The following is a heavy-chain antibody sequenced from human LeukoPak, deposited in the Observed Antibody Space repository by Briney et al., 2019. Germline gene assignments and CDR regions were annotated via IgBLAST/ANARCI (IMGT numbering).Heavy chain of an antibody. CDR2: IYYSGSTSGSTT. D-gene: IGHD5-12*01. J-gene: IGHJ4*02. V-gene: IGHV4-30-4*01. Sequence: PSQTLSLTCTVSGGSISSGDYYWRWIRQPPGKGLEWIGYIYYSGSTSGSTTYYNPSLKSRVTVSVDTSKNQFSLKLYSVTAADTAVYYCASGGADSRSLFDYWGQGTLVTVSS. CDR3: ASGGADSRSLFDY. CDR1: GGSISSGDYY.